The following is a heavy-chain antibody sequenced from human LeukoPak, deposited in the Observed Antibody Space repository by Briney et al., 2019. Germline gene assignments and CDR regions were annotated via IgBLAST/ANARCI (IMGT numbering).Heavy chain of an antibody. Sequence: SQTLSLTCAVSGGSISSGGYYWSWIRQSPGKGLEWIGEINHSGSTNYNPSLKSRVSISVDTSKNQVLLRLSSVTAADTAVYYCARPIAAAGAKAFDYWGQGTLVTVSS. CDR2: INHSGST. J-gene: IGHJ4*02. CDR3: ARPIAAAGAKAFDY. V-gene: IGHV4-30-2*06. CDR1: GGSISSGGYY. D-gene: IGHD6-13*01.